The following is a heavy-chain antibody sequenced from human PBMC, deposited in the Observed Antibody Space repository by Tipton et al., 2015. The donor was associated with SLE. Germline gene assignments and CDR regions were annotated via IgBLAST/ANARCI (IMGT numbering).Heavy chain of an antibody. CDR3: ARGGYYYHSGGDFDL. D-gene: IGHD3-22*01. Sequence: TLFLTCTVSAGSISDDTYYWGWIRQPPGKGLEWIGTVHYSGDTYYNPSLKSRVTISVDTPKNQFSLKLSSVTAADTAVYYCARGGYYYHSGGDFDLWGRGTLVTVSS. V-gene: IGHV4-39*07. CDR2: VHYSGDT. J-gene: IGHJ2*01. CDR1: AGSISDDTYY.